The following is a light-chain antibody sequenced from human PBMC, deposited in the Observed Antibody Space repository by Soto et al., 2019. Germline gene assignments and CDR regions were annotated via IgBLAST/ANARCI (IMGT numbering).Light chain of an antibody. Sequence: EIVLTQSPGTLSLSPGEIATLSCRASQRVSSSYLAWYQQKPGQAPRLLIYGASSRATGIPDRFSGSGSGTDFTLTISRLEPEDFAVYYCQQYGSSPRTFGQGTKVEIK. V-gene: IGKV3-20*01. J-gene: IGKJ1*01. CDR2: GAS. CDR3: QQYGSSPRT. CDR1: QRVSSSY.